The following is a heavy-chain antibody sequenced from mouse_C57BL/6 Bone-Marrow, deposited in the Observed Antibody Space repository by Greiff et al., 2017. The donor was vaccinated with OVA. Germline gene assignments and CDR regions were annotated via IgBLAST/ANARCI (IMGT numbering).Heavy chain of an antibody. J-gene: IGHJ2*01. D-gene: IGHD4-1*01. CDR2: IDPNSGGT. CDR3: ARKRLDYFDY. Sequence: VQLQQPGAELVKPGASVKLSCKASGYTFTSYWMHWVKQRPGRGLGWIGRIDPNSGGTKYNEKFKSKATLTVDKPSSTAYMQLSSLTSEDSAVYYCARKRLDYFDYWGQGTTLTVSS. CDR1: GYTFTSYW. V-gene: IGHV1-72*01.